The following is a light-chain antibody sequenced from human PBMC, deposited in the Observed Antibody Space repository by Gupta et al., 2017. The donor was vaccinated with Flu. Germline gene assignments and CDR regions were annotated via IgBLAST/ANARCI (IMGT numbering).Light chain of an antibody. CDR1: FDHVGSDS. CDR2: GHN. Sequence: VAHPWLGRFDHVGSDSIDWYHQVPGMAPQLLLYGHNQRPAGVPDRFSDSRSGTSDSLAISGLQPEDEGVYYCAAWDDGGGGPRFGGG. J-gene: IGLJ2*01. V-gene: IGLV1-44*01. CDR3: AAWDDGGGGPR.